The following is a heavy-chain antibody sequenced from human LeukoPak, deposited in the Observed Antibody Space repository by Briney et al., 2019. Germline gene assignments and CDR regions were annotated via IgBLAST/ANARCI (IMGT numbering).Heavy chain of an antibody. V-gene: IGHV3-30-3*01. CDR2: ISYDGSNK. D-gene: IGHD2/OR15-2a*01. CDR3: ARDINIRGRYFDY. J-gene: IGHJ4*02. Sequence: GSLRLSCAASGFTFSSYAMHWVRQAPGKGLEWVAVISYDGSNKYYADSVKGRFTISRDNSKNTLYLQMNSLRAEDTAVYYCARDINIRGRYFDYWGQGTLVTVSS. CDR1: GFTFSSYA.